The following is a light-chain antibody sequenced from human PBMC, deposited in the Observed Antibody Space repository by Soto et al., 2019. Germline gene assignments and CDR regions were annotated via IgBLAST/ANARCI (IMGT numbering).Light chain of an antibody. CDR1: QSISSW. CDR3: QQYNSYWRT. V-gene: IGKV1-5*03. J-gene: IGKJ1*01. Sequence: DTQRTQSPSSVSASVGDRVTITCRASQSISSWLAWYQQTRGKAPKLXIYKASSLESGVPSMFSGSGAGTEFTRTISSLQPDDFATYYCQQYNSYWRTFGQGTKVDIK. CDR2: KAS.